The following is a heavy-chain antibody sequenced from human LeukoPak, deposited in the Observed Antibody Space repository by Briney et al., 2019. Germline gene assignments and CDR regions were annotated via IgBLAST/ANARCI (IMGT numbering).Heavy chain of an antibody. D-gene: IGHD4-17*01. CDR3: ARDPPYGDWGQFDY. CDR2: ISAYNGNT. V-gene: IGHV1-18*01. J-gene: IGHJ4*02. Sequence: ASVKVSCKASGGTFSSYAISWVRQAPGQGLEWMGWISAYNGNTNYAQKLQGRVTMTTDTSTSTAYMELRSLRSDDTAVYYCARDPPYGDWGQFDYGGQGTLVTVSS. CDR1: GGTFSSYA.